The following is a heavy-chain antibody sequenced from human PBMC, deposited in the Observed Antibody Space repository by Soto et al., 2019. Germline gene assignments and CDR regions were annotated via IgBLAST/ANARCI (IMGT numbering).Heavy chain of an antibody. D-gene: IGHD1-1*01. J-gene: IGHJ4*02. CDR3: ATERSAQYFDY. CDR1: GGSFSSHS. CDR2: IMPTFGSA. Sequence: SVKVSCKASGGSFSSHSIAWVRQVPGQGLEWVGGIMPTFGSATYAPKFQGRVTITADKSTSTAYMELRSLRSEDTAVYYCATERSAQYFDYWGQGTLVTVSS. V-gene: IGHV1-69*06.